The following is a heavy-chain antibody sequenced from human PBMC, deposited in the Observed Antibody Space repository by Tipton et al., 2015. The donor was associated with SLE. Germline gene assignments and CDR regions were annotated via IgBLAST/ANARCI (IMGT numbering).Heavy chain of an antibody. Sequence: TLSLTCTVSGGSISSGSYYWSWIRQPAGKGLEWIGYIYTSGSTNYNPSLKSRVTISVDTSKNQFSLKLTSVTAADMAVYYCARESGSSGWSLDSWGQGIPVTVSS. D-gene: IGHD6-13*01. V-gene: IGHV4-61*09. CDR2: IYTSGST. CDR3: ARESGSSGWSLDS. J-gene: IGHJ4*02. CDR1: GGSISSGSYY.